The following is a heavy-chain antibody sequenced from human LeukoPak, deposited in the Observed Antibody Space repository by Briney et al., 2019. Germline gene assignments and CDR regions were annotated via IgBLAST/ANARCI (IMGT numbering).Heavy chain of an antibody. CDR1: GFTVSSNY. Sequence: GGSLRLSCAASGFTVSSNYMSWVRQAPGKGLEWVSVIYSGGSTYYADSVKGRFTISRDNSKNTLYLQMNSLRAEDTAVYYCARGFHLGTISDSDAFDIWGLGTMVTVSS. V-gene: IGHV3-53*01. D-gene: IGHD3-16*01. CDR3: ARGFHLGTISDSDAFDI. CDR2: IYSGGST. J-gene: IGHJ3*02.